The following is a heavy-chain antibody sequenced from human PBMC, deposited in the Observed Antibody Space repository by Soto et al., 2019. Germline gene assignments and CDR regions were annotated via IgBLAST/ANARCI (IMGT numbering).Heavy chain of an antibody. Sequence: QVTLKESGPVLVKPTEPLTLTCTVSGFSLSNARMGVSWIRQPPGKALEWLAHIFSNDEKSYSTSLKSRLTISKDTSKSQVVLTMTNMDPVDTATYYCARIRAYYDSSGYYHLFDYWGQGTLVTVSS. J-gene: IGHJ4*02. CDR3: ARIRAYYDSSGYYHLFDY. CDR2: IFSNDEK. V-gene: IGHV2-26*01. CDR1: GFSLSNARMG. D-gene: IGHD3-22*01.